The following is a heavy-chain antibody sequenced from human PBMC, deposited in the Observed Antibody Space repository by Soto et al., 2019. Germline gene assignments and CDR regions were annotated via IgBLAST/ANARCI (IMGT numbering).Heavy chain of an antibody. V-gene: IGHV4-34*01. D-gene: IGHD6-6*01. Sequence: QVQLQQWGAGLLKPSETLSLTCAVYGGSFSGYYWSWIRQPPGKGLEWIVEIKHSGSTNYTPSLKIRVTISVDTSKYQFPFKLSSVTAADTAVYYCARGIAGRLRLDYWFQGTPVTVSS. J-gene: IGHJ4*02. CDR1: GGSFSGYY. CDR2: IKHSGST. CDR3: ARGIAGRLRLDY.